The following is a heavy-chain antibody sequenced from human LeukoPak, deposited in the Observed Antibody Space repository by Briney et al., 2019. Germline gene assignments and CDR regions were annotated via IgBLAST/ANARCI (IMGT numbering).Heavy chain of an antibody. D-gene: IGHD6-13*01. V-gene: IGHV3-48*04. CDR1: GFTFSSYS. CDR3: ARDKWGRAAAGPNAFDI. CDR2: ISSSSSTI. Sequence: SGGSLRLSCAASGFTFSSYSMNWVRQAPGKGLEWVSYISSSSSTIYYADSVKGRFTISRDNAKNSLYLQMNSLRAEDTAVYYCARDKWGRAAAGPNAFDIWGQGTMVTVSS. J-gene: IGHJ3*02.